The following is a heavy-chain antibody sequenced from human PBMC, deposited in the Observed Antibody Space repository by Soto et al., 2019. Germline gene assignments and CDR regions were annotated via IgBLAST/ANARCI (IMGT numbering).Heavy chain of an antibody. CDR2: IYPGDSDT. J-gene: IGHJ4*02. CDR1: GYSFTGYW. D-gene: IGHD4-17*01. V-gene: IGHV5-51*01. CDR3: ARVTTVTYYFDY. Sequence: PGESLKISCNGSGYSFTGYWICWVRQMPGKGLEWMGIIYPGDSDTRYSPSFQGQVTISADKSISTAYLQWSSLKASDTAMYYCARVTTVTYYFDYWGQGTLVTVSS.